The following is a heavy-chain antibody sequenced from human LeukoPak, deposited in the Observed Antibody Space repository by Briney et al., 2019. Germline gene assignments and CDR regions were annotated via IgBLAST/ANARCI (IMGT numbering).Heavy chain of an antibody. Sequence: GGPLRPSCAASGLTFSAYGMNGVRRAPGKGLEWVAVIWYDGSNKYYADSVKGRFTISRDNSKNTLYLQMNSLRAEDTAVYYCAKEDDFWSGYSGYWGQGTLVTVSS. J-gene: IGHJ4*02. D-gene: IGHD3-3*01. CDR1: GLTFSAYG. CDR3: AKEDDFWSGYSGY. V-gene: IGHV3-33*06. CDR2: IWYDGSNK.